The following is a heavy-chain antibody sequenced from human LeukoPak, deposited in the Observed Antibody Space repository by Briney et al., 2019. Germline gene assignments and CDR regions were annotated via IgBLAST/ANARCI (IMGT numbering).Heavy chain of an antibody. Sequence: SETLSLTCTISGGSIDTYNWNWIRQPPGKGLEWIGYVFHTGSTNYNPSLKSRVTISVDTSKNQFSLKLSSVTAADTAVYYCASLRVGSSFGYQYYIDVWGKGTTVTVSS. CDR3: ASLRVGSSFGYQYYIDV. CDR2: VFHTGST. D-gene: IGHD6-13*01. J-gene: IGHJ6*03. CDR1: GGSIDTYN. V-gene: IGHV4-59*01.